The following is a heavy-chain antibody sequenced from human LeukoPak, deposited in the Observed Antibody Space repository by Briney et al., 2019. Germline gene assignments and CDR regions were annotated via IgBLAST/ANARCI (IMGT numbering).Heavy chain of an antibody. CDR3: ARGRETSGSYYYYYGMDV. CDR2: MNPNSGNT. V-gene: IGHV1-8*01. D-gene: IGHD1-26*01. Sequence: ASVKVSCKASGHTFTSYDINWVRQATGQGLEWMGWMNPNSGNTGYAQKFQGRVTMTRNTSISTAYMELSSLRSEDTAVYYCARGRETSGSYYYYYGMDVWGQGTTVTVSS. J-gene: IGHJ6*02. CDR1: GHTFTSYD.